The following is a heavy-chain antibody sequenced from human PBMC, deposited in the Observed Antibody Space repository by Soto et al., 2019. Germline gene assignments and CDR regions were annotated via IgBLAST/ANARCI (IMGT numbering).Heavy chain of an antibody. D-gene: IGHD3-10*01. V-gene: IGHV2-5*02. CDR3: AHRTPMVRGGMYTLDV. CDR1: GFSLSTSGVA. Sequence: SGPTLVNPTQTLTLTCTFSGFSLSTSGVAVGWIRQPPGKALEWLALIYWDDDKHYSPSLNSRLNITKDTSKNQVVLTMTNMDPVDTATYYCAHRTPMVRGGMYTLDVWGQGTTVTVSS. J-gene: IGHJ6*02. CDR2: IYWDDDK.